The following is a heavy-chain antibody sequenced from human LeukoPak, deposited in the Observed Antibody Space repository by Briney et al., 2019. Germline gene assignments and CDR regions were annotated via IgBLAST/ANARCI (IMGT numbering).Heavy chain of an antibody. D-gene: IGHD6-19*01. J-gene: IGHJ4*02. CDR2: ISPYNGNT. CDR3: ARAGSGSGWYFDY. CDR1: GYDFTSVG. Sequence: ASVKVTCKASGYDFTSVGITWVRRAPGQGLEWMGWISPYNGNTRYAQKFQGRVAMTTDTSTTTAYMELRGLRFNDTAVYYCARAGSGSGWYFDYWGQGTLVTVSS. V-gene: IGHV1-18*01.